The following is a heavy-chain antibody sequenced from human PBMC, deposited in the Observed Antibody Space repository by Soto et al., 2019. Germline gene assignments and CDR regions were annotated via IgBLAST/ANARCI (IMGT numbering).Heavy chain of an antibody. V-gene: IGHV1-69*12. CDR1: GGTFSSYA. D-gene: IGHD5-18*01. J-gene: IGHJ4*02. CDR2: IIPIFGTA. Sequence: QVQLVQSGAEVKKPGSSVKVSCKASGGTFSSYAISWVRQAPGQGLEWMGGIIPIFGTANYAQKFQGRVTISADESTSTADMELSSLRSQDTAVSYCARGRDIVAPRAQPYGYSYGLDYWGQGTLVTVSS. CDR3: ARGRDIVAPRAQPYGYSYGLDY.